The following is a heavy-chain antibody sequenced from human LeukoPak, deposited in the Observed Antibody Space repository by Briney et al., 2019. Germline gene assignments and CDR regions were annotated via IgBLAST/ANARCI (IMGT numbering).Heavy chain of an antibody. V-gene: IGHV3-33*01. CDR1: GFTFSSYG. J-gene: IGHJ1*01. D-gene: IGHD2-15*01. Sequence: GGSLRLSCAVSGFTFSSYGMHWVRQAPGKGLEWVAVIWYDGSNKYYADSVKGRFTISRDNSKNTLYLQMNSLRAEDTAVYYCAREGPSGGKYFQHWGQGTLVTVSS. CDR3: AREGPSGGKYFQH. CDR2: IWYDGSNK.